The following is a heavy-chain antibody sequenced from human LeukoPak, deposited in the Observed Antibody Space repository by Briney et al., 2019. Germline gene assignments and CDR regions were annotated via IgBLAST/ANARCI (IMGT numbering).Heavy chain of an antibody. Sequence: SETLSLTCAVYGGSFTIYSWTWIRQPPGKSLEWVGEISPSGNTQYNLSLKSRVTISLDASKSQFYLKLNSVTAADTAVYYCARRVRSADYRLDYWGQGTLVTVSS. CDR1: GGSFTIYS. CDR2: ISPSGNT. J-gene: IGHJ4*02. CDR3: ARRVRSADYRLDY. V-gene: IGHV4-34*01. D-gene: IGHD4-11*01.